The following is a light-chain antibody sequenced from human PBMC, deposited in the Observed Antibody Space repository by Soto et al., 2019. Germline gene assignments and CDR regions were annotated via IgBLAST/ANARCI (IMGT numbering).Light chain of an antibody. CDR1: QTISSW. V-gene: IGKV1-5*03. CDR2: KAS. J-gene: IGKJ1*01. CDR3: QHYNSYSEA. Sequence: DIQMTQSPSTLSGSVGDRVTITCRASQTISSWLARYQQKPGKAPKLLIYKASTLKSGVPSRFSGSGSGTEFTLTISSLQPDNIATYYSQHYNSYSEAFGQGTKLDIK.